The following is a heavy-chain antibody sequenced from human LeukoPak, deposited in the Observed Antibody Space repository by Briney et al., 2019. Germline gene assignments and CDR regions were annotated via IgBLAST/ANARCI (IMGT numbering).Heavy chain of an antibody. D-gene: IGHD6-19*01. J-gene: IGHJ3*02. Sequence: SETLSLTCTVSGCSISSSSYYWRWIRQPPGKGLEWIGSIYYSGSTYYNPSLKSRVTISVDTSKNQFSLRLSSVTAADTAVHYCARHTSGWHDAFDIWGQGTMVTVSS. CDR2: IYYSGST. CDR3: ARHTSGWHDAFDI. V-gene: IGHV4-39*01. CDR1: GCSISSSSYY.